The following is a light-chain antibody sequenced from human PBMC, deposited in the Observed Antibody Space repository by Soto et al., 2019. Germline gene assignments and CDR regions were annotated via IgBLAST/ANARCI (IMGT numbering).Light chain of an antibody. CDR2: GAS. Sequence: EIVLTQSPGTLSLSPGERATLSCRASQSVSISYLAWFQQKPGQAPSLLIYGASSRATGIPDRFSGRGSGTDFTLTISRLEPEDFAVYYCLQYGISPRTFGQGTKLEIK. J-gene: IGKJ2*01. CDR3: LQYGISPRT. V-gene: IGKV3-20*01. CDR1: QSVSISY.